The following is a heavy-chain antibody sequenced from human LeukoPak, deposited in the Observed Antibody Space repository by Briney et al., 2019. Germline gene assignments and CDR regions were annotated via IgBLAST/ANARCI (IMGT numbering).Heavy chain of an antibody. CDR1: GGSISSYY. Sequence: SETLSLTCTVSGGSISSYYWSWIRQPPGKGLEWIGYIFYSGSTNYNPSLKSRVTISVDTSKSQFSLKLSSVTAADTAAYYCARDGRNDAFDIWGQGTMVTVAS. V-gene: IGHV4-59*01. CDR2: IFYSGST. CDR3: ARDGRNDAFDI. J-gene: IGHJ3*02.